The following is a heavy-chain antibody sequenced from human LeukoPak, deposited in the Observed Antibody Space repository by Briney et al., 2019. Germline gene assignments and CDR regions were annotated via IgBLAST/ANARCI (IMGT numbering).Heavy chain of an antibody. D-gene: IGHD4-17*01. CDR3: AKDLNYGELVYS. CDR2: IRSDGNKK. V-gene: IGHV3-30*02. CDR1: VFTFSSYG. J-gene: IGHJ4*02. Sequence: QPGGSLRLSCAASVFTFSSYGMYWVRQAPGKGLEWVAFIRSDGNKKYYADSVKGRFTISRDNSRNTLYLQMNSLRTEDTAVYYCAKDLNYGELVYSWGKGTLVTVSS.